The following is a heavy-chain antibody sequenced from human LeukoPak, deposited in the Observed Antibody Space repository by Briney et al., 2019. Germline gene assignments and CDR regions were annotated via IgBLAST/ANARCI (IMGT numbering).Heavy chain of an antibody. J-gene: IGHJ4*02. CDR1: GGSISSYY. CDR2: IYYSGST. CDR3: ARLSNRSWPFDY. D-gene: IGHD6-13*01. Sequence: SETLSLTCTVSGGSISSYYWSWIRQPPGKGLEWIGYIYYSGSTNYNPSLKSRATISVDTSKNQFSLKLSSVTAADTAVYYCARLSNRSWPFDYWGQGTLVTVSS. V-gene: IGHV4-59*08.